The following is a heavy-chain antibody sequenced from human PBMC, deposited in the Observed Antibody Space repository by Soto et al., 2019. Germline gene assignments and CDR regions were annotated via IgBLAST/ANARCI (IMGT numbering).Heavy chain of an antibody. Sequence: PSETLSLTCTVSGGSISSYYWSWIRHPPGKGLEWIGYIYYSGSTNYNPSLKGRVTISVDTSKNQFSLKLSSVTAADTAVYYCASHLYGWGVRFYPWGQGNLVTVSS. CDR3: ASHLYGWGVRFYP. D-gene: IGHD3-10*01. J-gene: IGHJ5*02. V-gene: IGHV4-59*08. CDR1: GGSISSYY. CDR2: IYYSGST.